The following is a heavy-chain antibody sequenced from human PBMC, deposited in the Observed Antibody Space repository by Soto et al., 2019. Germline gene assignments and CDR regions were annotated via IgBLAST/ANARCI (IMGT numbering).Heavy chain of an antibody. CDR3: ASDHPTGDLGD. CDR1: GFTFSSYS. Sequence: EVQLVESGGGLVQPGGSLRLSCAASGFTFSSYSMNWVRQAPGKGLEWVSYISSSGSTIYYADSVKGRFTFSRDNAKNSPYLHMNSLRAEDTAVYYCASDHPTGDLGDWGQGTLVTVSS. CDR2: ISSSGSTI. V-gene: IGHV3-48*01. J-gene: IGHJ4*02. D-gene: IGHD7-27*01.